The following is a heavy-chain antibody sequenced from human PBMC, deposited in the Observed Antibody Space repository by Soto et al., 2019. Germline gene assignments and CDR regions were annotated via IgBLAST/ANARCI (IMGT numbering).Heavy chain of an antibody. Sequence: QVQLVQSGAEVKKPGASVKVSCKVSGYTLTELSMHWVRQAPGKGLEWMGGFEPEDGETIYAQKFQGRVTMTEDTSTDTAYMELSSMRSEDTAVYYCATDPSCIAAVSCDAFDIWGQGTMVTVSS. CDR2: FEPEDGET. D-gene: IGHD6-13*01. CDR1: GYTLTELS. CDR3: ATDPSCIAAVSCDAFDI. V-gene: IGHV1-24*01. J-gene: IGHJ3*02.